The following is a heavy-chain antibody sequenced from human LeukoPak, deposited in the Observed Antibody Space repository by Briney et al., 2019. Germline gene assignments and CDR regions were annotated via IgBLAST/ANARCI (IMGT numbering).Heavy chain of an antibody. CDR1: GYTFTSYD. CDR2: MNPNSGNT. J-gene: IGHJ6*03. CDR3: ARASGWYYYYYYMDV. D-gene: IGHD6-19*01. Sequence: ASVKVSCKASGYTFTSYDINWARQATGQGLEWMGWMNPNSGNTGYAQKFQGRVTITRNTSISTAYMELSSLRSEDTAVYYCARASGWYYYYYYMDVWGKGTTVTVSS. V-gene: IGHV1-8*03.